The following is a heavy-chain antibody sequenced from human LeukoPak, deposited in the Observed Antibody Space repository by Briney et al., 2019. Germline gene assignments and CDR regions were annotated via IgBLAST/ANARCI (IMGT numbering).Heavy chain of an antibody. Sequence: SETLSLTCIVSGYSISSGYYWGWIRQPPGKGLEWIGNLYHSGSTYYNPSLRSRATISGDTSKNQFSLSLSSVTAADTAVYYCARECSSTTCYTRSFDPSGQGTLVTVSS. CDR3: ARECSSTTCYTRSFDP. V-gene: IGHV4-38-2*02. CDR2: LYHSGST. J-gene: IGHJ5*02. D-gene: IGHD2-2*02. CDR1: GYSISSGYY.